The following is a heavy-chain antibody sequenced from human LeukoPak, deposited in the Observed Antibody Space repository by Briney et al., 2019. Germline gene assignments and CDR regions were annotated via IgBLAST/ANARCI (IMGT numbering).Heavy chain of an antibody. Sequence: ASVKVSCKASGYTFTGYDINWVRQATGQGLEWMGWMNPNSGNTGYAQKFQGRVTMTRNTSISTAYMELSSLRSEDTAVYYCARSPAGGSTTKSKYNWFDPWGQGTLVTVSS. CDR2: MNPNSGNT. J-gene: IGHJ5*02. CDR3: ARSPAGGSTTKSKYNWFDP. D-gene: IGHD2-15*01. CDR1: GYTFTGYD. V-gene: IGHV1-8*01.